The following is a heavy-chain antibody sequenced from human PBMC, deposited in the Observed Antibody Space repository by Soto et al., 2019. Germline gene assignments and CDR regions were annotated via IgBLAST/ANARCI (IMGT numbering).Heavy chain of an antibody. D-gene: IGHD3-9*01. Sequence: QVQLQQWGAGPLRPLETLSLTCGVSGGSFSGYYWAWIRQAPGKGLEWIGEINDRGSINYNPSLKRRVSISVDTSKNHYSLTLRSVTAADTAVYYCARESHDILTGPPWVWYFDIWGRGTLVTVSS. CDR1: GGSFSGYY. J-gene: IGHJ2*01. V-gene: IGHV4-34*01. CDR2: INDRGSI. CDR3: ARESHDILTGPPWVWYFDI.